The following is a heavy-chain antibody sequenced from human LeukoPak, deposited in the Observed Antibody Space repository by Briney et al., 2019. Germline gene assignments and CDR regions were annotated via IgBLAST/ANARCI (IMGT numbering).Heavy chain of an antibody. CDR1: GFTFSSYA. CDR2: ISGSGATT. J-gene: IGHJ5*02. D-gene: IGHD1-26*01. CDR3: AKDLVGATRFDP. V-gene: IGHV3-23*01. Sequence: GGSLRLSCVASGFTFSSYAMSWVRQAPGKGLEWVSAISGSGATTYYADSVKGRFTISRDNSKNTLYLQMNSLRAEDTAVYYCAKDLVGATRFDPWGQGTLVTVSS.